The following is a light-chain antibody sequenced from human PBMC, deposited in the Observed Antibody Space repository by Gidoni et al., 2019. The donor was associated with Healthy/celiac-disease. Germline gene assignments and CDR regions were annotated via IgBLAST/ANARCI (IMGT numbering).Light chain of an antibody. CDR3: QQYGSSPPIT. CDR2: GAY. Sequence: EIVLTQSPGTLSLSPGERATLSCRASQSVSSSYLAWYQQKPGQAPRLLIYGAYSRATGIPDRVSGSGYGTDFTLTISRLEPEDFAVYYCQQYGSSPPITFGQGTRLEIK. J-gene: IGKJ5*01. CDR1: QSVSSSY. V-gene: IGKV3-20*01.